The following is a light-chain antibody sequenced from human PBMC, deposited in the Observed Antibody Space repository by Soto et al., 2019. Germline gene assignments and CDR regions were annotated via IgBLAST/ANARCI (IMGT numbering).Light chain of an antibody. CDR1: SNDVGGYDL. Sequence: QSALTQPASVSGSPGQSITISCSGTSNDVGGYDLVSWYQQHPGKAPRLIIYEATKRLSGVSDRFSASKSGNTASLTISALQAEDEAYYSCCSFAGGATFVFGGGTQRTVL. CDR3: CSFAGGATFV. V-gene: IGLV2-23*02. CDR2: EAT. J-gene: IGLJ2*01.